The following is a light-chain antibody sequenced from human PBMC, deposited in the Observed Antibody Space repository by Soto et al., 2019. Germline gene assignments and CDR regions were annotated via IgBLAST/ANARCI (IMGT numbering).Light chain of an antibody. J-gene: IGKJ2*01. Sequence: EIVLTQSPGTLSLSPGERATLSCRASQTVSSNYLAWYQQKPGQAPRLLIYGASSRPTGIPDRFSGSGSGTDFTLTISRLEPEDFAVYYCQQYGSSLYTFGQGTKLEI. CDR1: QTVSSNY. CDR2: GAS. CDR3: QQYGSSLYT. V-gene: IGKV3-20*01.